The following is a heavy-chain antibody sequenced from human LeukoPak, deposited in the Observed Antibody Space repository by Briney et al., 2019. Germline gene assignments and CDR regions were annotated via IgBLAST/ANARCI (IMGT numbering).Heavy chain of an antibody. J-gene: IGHJ2*01. CDR3: ARDTSSDSGKRKSWYFDL. CDR2: ISHSGTV. D-gene: IGHD3-10*01. V-gene: IGHV4-4*02. Sequence: PSGTLSLTCAVSGDSIASSNWWNWVRQPPGKGLEWIGEISHSGTVNYNPSLKSRVSMFVDKSKNQFSLNLNFVTAADTAVYYCARDTSSDSGKRKSWYFDLWGRGTLITVSS. CDR1: GDSIASSNW.